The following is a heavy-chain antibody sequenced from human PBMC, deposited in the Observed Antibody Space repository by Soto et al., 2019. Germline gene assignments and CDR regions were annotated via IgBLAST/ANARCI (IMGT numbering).Heavy chain of an antibody. CDR2: SRSRVYSYTT. Sequence: GGSLRLSCAASGFTVSDHYMDWVRQAPGKGLEWVGRSRSRVYSYTTEYAASVKGRFTISRDDSKNSLYLQMNSLQTEDTAVYYCVRNQDYAIDYWGQGTLVTVSS. D-gene: IGHD4-17*01. CDR3: VRNQDYAIDY. CDR1: GFTVSDHY. J-gene: IGHJ4*02. V-gene: IGHV3-72*01.